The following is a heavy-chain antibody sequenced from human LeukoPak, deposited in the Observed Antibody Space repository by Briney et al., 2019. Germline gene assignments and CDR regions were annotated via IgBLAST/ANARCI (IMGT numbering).Heavy chain of an antibody. CDR3: TTILFY. CDR1: GFTFSSYE. V-gene: IGHV3-73*01. D-gene: IGHD2/OR15-2a*01. Sequence: GGSLRLSCAASGFTFSSYETNWVRQASGKGLEWVGRIRSKANSYATAYAASVKGRFTISRDDSKNTAYLQMNSLKTEDTAVYYCTTILFYWGQGTLVTVSS. J-gene: IGHJ4*02. CDR2: IRSKANSYAT.